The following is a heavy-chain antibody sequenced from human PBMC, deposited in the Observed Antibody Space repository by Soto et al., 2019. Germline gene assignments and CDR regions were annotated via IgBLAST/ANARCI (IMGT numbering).Heavy chain of an antibody. CDR3: ARAGRKIVEVGNYYYYMDV. CDR2: IYYSGST. V-gene: IGHV4-59*01. CDR1: GGSISSYY. D-gene: IGHD2-2*01. Sequence: SETLSLTCTVSGGSISSYYWSWIRQPPGKGLEWIGYIYYSGSTNYNPSLKSRVTISVDTSKNQFSLKLSSVTAADTAVYYCARAGRKIVEVGNYYYYMDVWGKGTTVTVSS. J-gene: IGHJ6*03.